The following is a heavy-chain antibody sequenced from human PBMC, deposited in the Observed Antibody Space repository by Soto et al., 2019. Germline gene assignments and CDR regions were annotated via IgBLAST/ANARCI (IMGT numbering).Heavy chain of an antibody. CDR2: IIGSGTRT. J-gene: IGHJ6*03. V-gene: IGHV3-23*01. CDR3: ANHFLGNGYYYYYMDV. Sequence: PGGSLRLSCAASGFTFSSYAMSWVRQAPGKGLEWVSSIIGSGTRTYYADSVKGRFTISRGNSKNTLFFQMDSLRAEDTAVYYCANHFLGNGYYYYYMDVWGLGTTVTVSS. D-gene: IGHD2-8*01. CDR1: GFTFSSYA.